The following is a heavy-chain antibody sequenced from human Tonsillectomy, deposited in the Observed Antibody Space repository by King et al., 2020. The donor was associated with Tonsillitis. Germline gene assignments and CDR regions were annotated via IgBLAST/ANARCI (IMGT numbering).Heavy chain of an antibody. V-gene: IGHV1-69*06. Sequence: VQLVESGAEVKKPGSSVKVSCKASGDTFSTSPINWVRQAPGQGLEWMGVIIPVFGTATYAQKFQGRVTITADKSTSTAYMELGSPRSEDTAMFYCAGPAQSFSGSGIYPHRTLDVYGGQGTLVTVSS. CDR3: AGPAQSFSGSGIYPHRTLDVY. CDR2: IIPVFGTA. J-gene: IGHJ4*02. CDR1: GDTFSTSP. D-gene: IGHD3-10*01.